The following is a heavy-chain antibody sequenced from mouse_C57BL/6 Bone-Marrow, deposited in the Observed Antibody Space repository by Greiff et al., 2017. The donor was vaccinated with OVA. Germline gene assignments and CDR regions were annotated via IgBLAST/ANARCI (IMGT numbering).Heavy chain of an antibody. Sequence: EVQLQQSGAELVKPGASVKLSCTASGFNIKDYYMHWVKQRPEQGLEWIGRIDPEDGETKSAPKFQGKATITADTSSNTAYLQLSSLTSEDTSVYYCASTVVATRYFDVWGTGTTVTVSS. V-gene: IGHV14-2*01. CDR2: IDPEDGET. J-gene: IGHJ1*03. CDR1: GFNIKDYY. CDR3: ASTVVATRYFDV. D-gene: IGHD1-1*01.